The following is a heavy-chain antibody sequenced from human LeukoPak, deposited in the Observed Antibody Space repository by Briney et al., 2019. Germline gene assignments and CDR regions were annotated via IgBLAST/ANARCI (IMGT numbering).Heavy chain of an antibody. J-gene: IGHJ4*02. CDR3: AKGSLISCGGARCYELDY. V-gene: IGHV3-23*01. D-gene: IGHD2-15*01. CDR2: ITSRADST. CDR1: GFTFSNYA. Sequence: GGSLRLSCAASGFTFSNYAMNWVRQAPEKGLEWVSSITSRADSTYYAPSVRGRFTISRDNSKNTLYLQMNSLQAEDTAVYYCAKGSLISCGGARCYELDYWGQGTLVTVSS.